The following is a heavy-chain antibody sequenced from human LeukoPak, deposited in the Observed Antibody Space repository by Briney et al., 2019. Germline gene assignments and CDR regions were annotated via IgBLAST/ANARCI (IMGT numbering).Heavy chain of an antibody. D-gene: IGHD3-10*01. V-gene: IGHV1-2*02. CDR3: ARALWFGAGTPNWFDP. CDR1: GYTFTGYY. Sequence: VKVSCKASGYTFTGYYMHWVRQAPGQGLEWMGWINPNSGGTNYAQKFQGRVTMTRDTSISTAYMELSRLRSGDTAVYYCARALWFGAGTPNWFDPWGQGTLVTVSS. J-gene: IGHJ5*02. CDR2: INPNSGGT.